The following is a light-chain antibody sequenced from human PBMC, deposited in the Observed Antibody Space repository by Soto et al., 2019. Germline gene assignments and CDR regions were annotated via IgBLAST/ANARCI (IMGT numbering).Light chain of an antibody. V-gene: IGKV3-15*01. CDR3: QQYNNWPYT. CDR2: GSS. Sequence: EIVMTQSPATLSVSPGERATLSCRASQSVSSNLAWYQQKPGQAPRLLIYGSSTRATGIPARFSGSGSGTEFTLTNSSLQSEDFAVYYGQQYNNWPYTFGQGTKLEIK. CDR1: QSVSSN. J-gene: IGKJ2*01.